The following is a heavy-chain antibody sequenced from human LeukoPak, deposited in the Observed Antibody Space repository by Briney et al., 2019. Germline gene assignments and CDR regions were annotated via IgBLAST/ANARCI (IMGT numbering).Heavy chain of an antibody. CDR3: AKGQGGDFWSGSAYFD. J-gene: IGHJ4*02. CDR1: GFTFSSYW. CDR2: ISNRGDGT. Sequence: GGSLRLSCAASGFTFSSYWMHWVRQAPGKGLEWVSGISNRGDGTYYAASVKGRFTISRDNSKNTVFLQMNSLRVEDTAVYFCAKGQGGDFWSGSAYFDWGQGTLVTVSS. D-gene: IGHD3-3*01. V-gene: IGHV3-23*01.